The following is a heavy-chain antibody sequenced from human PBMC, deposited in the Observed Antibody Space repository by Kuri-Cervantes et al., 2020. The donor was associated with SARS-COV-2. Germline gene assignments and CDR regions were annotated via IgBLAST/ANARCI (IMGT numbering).Heavy chain of an antibody. D-gene: IGHD2-15*01. J-gene: IGHJ5*02. V-gene: IGHV4-30-4*08. CDR2: IYYSGST. CDR3: ARRKLGYCSGGSCYEKGWFDP. CDR1: GGSISSYY. Sequence: LRLSCTVSGGSISSYYWSWIRQPPGKGLEWIGYIYYSGSTYYNPSLKSRVTISVDTSKNQFSLKLSSVTAADTAVYYCARRKLGYCSGGSCYEKGWFDPWGQGTLVTVSS.